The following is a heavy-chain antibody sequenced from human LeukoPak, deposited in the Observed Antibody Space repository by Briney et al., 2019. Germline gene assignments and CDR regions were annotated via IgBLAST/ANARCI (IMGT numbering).Heavy chain of an antibody. J-gene: IGHJ6*02. Sequence: GGSLRLSCAASGFTFSSYGMHWVRQAPGKGLEWVAVIWYDGSNKYYADSVKGRFTISRDNSKNTLYLQMNSLRPEDTAVYYCARDPGLPNGMSVWGQGTTVTVSS. CDR3: ARDPGLPNGMSV. CDR1: GFTFSSYG. D-gene: IGHD3-10*01. V-gene: IGHV3-33*01. CDR2: IWYDGSNK.